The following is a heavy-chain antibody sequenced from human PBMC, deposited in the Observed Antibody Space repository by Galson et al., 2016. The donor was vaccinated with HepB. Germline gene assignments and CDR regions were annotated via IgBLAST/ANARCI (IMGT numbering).Heavy chain of an antibody. CDR2: INHSGST. CDR3: ARGDNPDYGDYASAYYYMDV. V-gene: IGHV4-4*02. J-gene: IGHJ6*03. D-gene: IGHD4-17*01. Sequence: ETLSLTCAVSGGSISISNWWSWVRQPPGKGLEWIGEINHSGSTNYNPSLKSRVTISVDTSKNQFSLKLSSVTAADTAVYYCARGDNPDYGDYASAYYYMDVWGKGTTVTVSS. CDR1: GGSISISNW.